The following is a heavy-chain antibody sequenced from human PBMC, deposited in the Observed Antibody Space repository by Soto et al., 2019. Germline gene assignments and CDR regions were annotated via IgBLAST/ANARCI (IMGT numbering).Heavy chain of an antibody. CDR3: ARESEDLTSNFDY. V-gene: IGHV3-21*06. CDR1: GFTFTRYS. CDR2: ISSTTNYI. Sequence: GGSLRLSCAASGFTFTRYSMNWVRHAPGKGLEWVSSISSTTNYIYYGDSMKGRFTISRDNGKNSLYLEMHSLRAEDTAVYYCARESEDLTSNFDYWGQGTLVTVSS. J-gene: IGHJ4*02.